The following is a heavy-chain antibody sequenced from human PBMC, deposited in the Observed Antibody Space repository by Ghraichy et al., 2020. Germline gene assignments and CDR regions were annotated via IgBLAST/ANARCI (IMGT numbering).Heavy chain of an antibody. CDR3: ARDPNRPGATGAPDI. V-gene: IGHV3-7*03. Sequence: LSLTCAASGFTLSTYWMSWVRQPPGKGLEWVANIKQDGSEKNYVDSVKGRFTISRDNAKESLYLQMNRLRDDDTAVYYCARDPNRPGATGAPDIWGQGTMVTVSS. J-gene: IGHJ3*02. CDR2: IKQDGSEK. D-gene: IGHD1-26*01. CDR1: GFTLSTYW.